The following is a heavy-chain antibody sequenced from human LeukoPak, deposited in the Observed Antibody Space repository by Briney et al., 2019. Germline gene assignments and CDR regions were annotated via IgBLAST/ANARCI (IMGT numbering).Heavy chain of an antibody. Sequence: RGESLRISRKGSGYSFTSYWISWVRQMPGKGLEWMGRIDPSDSYTNYSPSFQGHVTISADKSISTAYLQWSTLKASDTAMYYCARQGHNFFDYWGQGTLVTVSS. CDR3: ARQGHNFFDY. J-gene: IGHJ4*02. V-gene: IGHV5-10-1*01. CDR1: GYSFTSYW. CDR2: IDPSDSYT.